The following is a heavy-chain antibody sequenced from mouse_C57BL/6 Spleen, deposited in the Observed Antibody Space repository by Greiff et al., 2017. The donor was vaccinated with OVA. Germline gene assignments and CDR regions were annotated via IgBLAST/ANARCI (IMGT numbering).Heavy chain of an antibody. CDR1: GFSLTSYG. D-gene: IGHD3-3*01. J-gene: IGHJ3*01. V-gene: IGHV2-6*01. Sequence: VKLVASGPGLVAPSQSLSITCTVSGFSLTSYGVDWVRQSPGKGLEWLGVIWGVGSTNYNSALKSRLSISKDNSKSQVFLKMNSRQTDDTAMDDCAAGGDVGFAYWGQGTLVTVSA. CDR2: IWGVGST. CDR3: AAGGDVGFAY.